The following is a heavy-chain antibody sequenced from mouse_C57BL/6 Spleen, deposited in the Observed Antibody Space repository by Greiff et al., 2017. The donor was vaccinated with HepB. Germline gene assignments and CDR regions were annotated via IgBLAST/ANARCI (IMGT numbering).Heavy chain of an antibody. Sequence: EVQRVESGGGLVKPGGSLKLSCAASGFTFSSYAMSWVRQTPEKRLEWVATISDGGSYTYYPDNVKGRFTISRDNAKNNLYLQMSHLKSEDTAMYYCASVSYDSNEGYFDYWGKGTTLTVAS. CDR2: ISDGGSYT. CDR1: GFTFSSYA. CDR3: ASVSYDSNEGYFDY. V-gene: IGHV5-4*01. J-gene: IGHJ2*01. D-gene: IGHD2-5*01.